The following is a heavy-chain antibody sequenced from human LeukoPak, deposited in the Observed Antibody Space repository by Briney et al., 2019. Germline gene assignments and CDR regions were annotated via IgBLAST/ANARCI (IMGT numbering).Heavy chain of an antibody. D-gene: IGHD5-24*01. V-gene: IGHV4-39*01. J-gene: IGHJ5*02. CDR2: IYYSGST. CDR1: GGSISSSSCY. CDR3: ARVGSVEMATITHNWFDP. Sequence: SETLSLTCTVSGGSISSSSCYWGWIRQPPGKGLEWIGSIYYSGSTYYNPSLKSRVTISVDTSKNQFSLKLSSVTAADTAVYYCARVGSVEMATITHNWFDPWGQGTLVTVSS.